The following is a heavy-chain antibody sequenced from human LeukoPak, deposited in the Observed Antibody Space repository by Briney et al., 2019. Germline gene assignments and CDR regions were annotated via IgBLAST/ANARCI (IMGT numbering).Heavy chain of an antibody. CDR2: IYYSGST. CDR1: GASISSHY. Sequence: SETLSLTCTVSGASISSHYWSWIRQPPGKGLEWIGYIYYSGSTNYNPSLKSRVTISVDTSKNQFSPKLSSVTAADTAVYYCARVAVAADLFFDYWGQGTLVTVSS. D-gene: IGHD6-13*01. J-gene: IGHJ4*02. V-gene: IGHV4-59*11. CDR3: ARVAVAADLFFDY.